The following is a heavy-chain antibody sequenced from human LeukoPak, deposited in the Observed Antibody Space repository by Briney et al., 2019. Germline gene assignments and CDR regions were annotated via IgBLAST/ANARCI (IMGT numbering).Heavy chain of an antibody. CDR3: ARRDYAAWFDP. CDR1: GDSITSGAFY. CDR2: VYYSGST. V-gene: IGHV4-39*01. J-gene: IGHJ5*02. D-gene: IGHD4/OR15-4a*01. Sequence: SETLSLTCNVSGDSITSGAFYWAWIRQSPGKGLEWIGNVYYSGSTQYNPSLRGRVSISMDKTKNQFSLNLNSVSVSDTAIYYCARRDYAAWFDPWGQGTLVTVSS.